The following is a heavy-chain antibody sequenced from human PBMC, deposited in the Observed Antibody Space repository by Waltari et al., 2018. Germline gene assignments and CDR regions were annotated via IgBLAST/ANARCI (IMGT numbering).Heavy chain of an antibody. CDR3: ARADTSTSYFYYYMDV. D-gene: IGHD1-26*01. CDR1: GGPTSTYY. V-gene: IGHV4-59*01. Sequence: QVQLQESGPGLVKPSETLSLTCTVSGGPTSTYYRRWVRQSPGKGLEWIGDIQYSGSSVYNPSLRSRVAISLDTPNNQFSLRLRSVTAADAAIYYCARADTSTSYFYYYMDVWGKGTTVTVSS. J-gene: IGHJ6*03. CDR2: IQYSGSS.